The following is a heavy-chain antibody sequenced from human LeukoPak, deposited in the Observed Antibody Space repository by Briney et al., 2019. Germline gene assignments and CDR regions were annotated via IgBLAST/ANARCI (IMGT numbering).Heavy chain of an antibody. Sequence: GGSLRLSCAASGFTFTTYSMNWVRQAPGQGLEWVSYISSSSSSIYYADSVKGRFTISRDNAMNSLYLQMNSLRAEDTAVYYCAKLHCSTTSCYTGLDYWGQGTLVTVSS. J-gene: IGHJ4*02. CDR3: AKLHCSTTSCYTGLDY. V-gene: IGHV3-48*01. D-gene: IGHD2-2*01. CDR2: ISSSSSSI. CDR1: GFTFTTYS.